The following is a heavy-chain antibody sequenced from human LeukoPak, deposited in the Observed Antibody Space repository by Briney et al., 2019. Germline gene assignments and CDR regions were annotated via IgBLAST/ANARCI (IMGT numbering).Heavy chain of an antibody. J-gene: IGHJ4*02. CDR2: IKRKTDGGTT. D-gene: IGHD2-2*01. CDR1: GFNFSDAR. CDR3: TAPYAGRFDY. Sequence: GGSLRHSCAASGFNFSDARMSWVPEAPGKTLEYFGRIKRKTDGGTTDYAAPVKGRFTISRDDSKNTLFLQMNSLKIEDTAVYYCTAPYAGRFDYWGQGALVTDSS. V-gene: IGHV3-15*01.